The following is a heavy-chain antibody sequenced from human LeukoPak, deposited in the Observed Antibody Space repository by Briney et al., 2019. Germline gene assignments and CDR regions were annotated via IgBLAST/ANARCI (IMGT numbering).Heavy chain of an antibody. CDR2: IKQDGSEK. Sequence: AGGSLRLSCAASGFTFSSYWMSWVRQAPGKGLEWVANIKQDGSEKYYVDSVKGRFTISRDNAKNSLYLQMNSLRAEDTAVYYCARDRPGYSSSYHYYYYMDVWGKGTTVTISS. CDR1: GFTFSSYW. J-gene: IGHJ6*03. V-gene: IGHV3-7*01. D-gene: IGHD6-13*01. CDR3: ARDRPGYSSSYHYYYYMDV.